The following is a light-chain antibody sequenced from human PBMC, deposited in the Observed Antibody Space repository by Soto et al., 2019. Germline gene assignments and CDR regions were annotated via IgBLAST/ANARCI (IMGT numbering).Light chain of an antibody. Sequence: EIVMMQSPATLAVSPGERATLSCRASQSVGTNLAWYQQKPGQAPRLLIYGASTRATGIPASFSGSGSGTEFTLTISGLQSEDFAVYYCQQYNSWPSFGRGTKVDIK. CDR2: GAS. CDR3: QQYNSWPS. J-gene: IGKJ4*01. V-gene: IGKV3-15*01. CDR1: QSVGTN.